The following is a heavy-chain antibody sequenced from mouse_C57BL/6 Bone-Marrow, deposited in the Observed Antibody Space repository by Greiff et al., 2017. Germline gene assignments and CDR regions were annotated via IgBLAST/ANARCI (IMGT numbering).Heavy chain of an antibody. Sequence: EVMLVESGGGLVKPGGSLKLSCAASGFTFSSYAMSWVRQTPEKRLEWVATISDGGSYTYYPDNVKGRFTLSRDNAKNNLYLQMSHLKSEDTAMYYCARVENYYGTLFAYWGQGTLVTVSA. D-gene: IGHD1-1*01. CDR2: ISDGGSYT. CDR3: ARVENYYGTLFAY. CDR1: GFTFSSYA. V-gene: IGHV5-4*03. J-gene: IGHJ3*01.